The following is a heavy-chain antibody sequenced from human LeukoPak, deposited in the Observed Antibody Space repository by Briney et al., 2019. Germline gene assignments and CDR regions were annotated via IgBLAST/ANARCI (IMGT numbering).Heavy chain of an antibody. V-gene: IGHV3-66*02. J-gene: IGHJ4*02. CDR1: GFTVSNNY. D-gene: IGHD3-16*01. CDR2: IYSGDNT. Sequence: GGSLRLSCAASGFTVSNNYMSWVRQAPGKGLELVSVIYSGDNTYYVESVKGRFTISRDNSKNTLFLQMNRLRAEDTAVYYCAGRRVLDASFDYWGQGTLVTVSS. CDR3: AGRRVLDASFDY.